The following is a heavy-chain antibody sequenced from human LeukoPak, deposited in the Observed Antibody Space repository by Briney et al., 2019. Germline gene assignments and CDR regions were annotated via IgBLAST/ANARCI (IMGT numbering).Heavy chain of an antibody. CDR1: GGSISSYY. J-gene: IGHJ3*02. CDR2: IYYSGST. CDR3: AREITMATSSDAFDI. V-gene: IGHV4-59*01. D-gene: IGHD3-10*01. Sequence: SETLSLTCTVSGGSISSYYWSWIRQPPGKGLEWIGYIYYSGSTNYNPSLKSRVTISVDTSKNQFSLKLSSVTAADTAVYYCAREITMATSSDAFDIWGQGTMVTVSS.